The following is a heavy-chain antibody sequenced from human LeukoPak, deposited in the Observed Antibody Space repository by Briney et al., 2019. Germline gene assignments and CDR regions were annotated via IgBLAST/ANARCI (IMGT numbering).Heavy chain of an antibody. Sequence: PSETLSLTCAVYGGSFSGYYWGWIRQPPGKGLEWIGSIYHSGSTYYNPSLKSRVTISVDMSKNQFSLKLSSVTAADTAVYYCARRTGEDVWGSYRYPFDYWGQGTLVTVSS. J-gene: IGHJ4*02. V-gene: IGHV4-38-2*01. CDR2: IYHSGST. CDR3: ARRTGEDVWGSYRYPFDY. CDR1: GGSFSGYY. D-gene: IGHD3-16*02.